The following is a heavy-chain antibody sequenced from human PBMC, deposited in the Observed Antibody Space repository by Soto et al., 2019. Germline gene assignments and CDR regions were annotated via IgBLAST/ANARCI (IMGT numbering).Heavy chain of an antibody. CDR2: IWYDGSNK. Sequence: GGSLRLSCAASGFTFSSYGMHWVRQAPGKGLEWVAVIWYDGSNKYYADSVKGRFTISRDNSKKTLYLQMNSLRAEDTAVYYCARDGANCSSTSCYFDYWGQGTLVTVSS. J-gene: IGHJ4*02. V-gene: IGHV3-33*01. D-gene: IGHD2-2*01. CDR3: ARDGANCSSTSCYFDY. CDR1: GFTFSSYG.